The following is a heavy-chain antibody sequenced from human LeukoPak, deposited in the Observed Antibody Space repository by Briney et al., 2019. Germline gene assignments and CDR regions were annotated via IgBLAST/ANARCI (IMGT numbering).Heavy chain of an antibody. CDR1: GGSISSGDCY. Sequence: SQTLSLTCTVSGGSISSGDCYWSWIRQPPGKGLEWIGYIYYSGSTYYNPSLKSRVTISVDTSKNQFSLKLSSVTAADTAVYYCARGSYYYDSSGYYHWFDPWGQGTLVTVSS. V-gene: IGHV4-30-4*01. CDR3: ARGSYYYDSSGYYHWFDP. D-gene: IGHD3-22*01. J-gene: IGHJ5*02. CDR2: IYYSGST.